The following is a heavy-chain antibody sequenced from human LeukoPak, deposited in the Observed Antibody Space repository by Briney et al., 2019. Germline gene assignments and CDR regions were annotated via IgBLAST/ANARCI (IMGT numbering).Heavy chain of an antibody. V-gene: IGHV1-24*01. D-gene: IGHD4-17*01. CDR3: ATDLTTVTTNNY. Sequence: ASVTLSCKVSGYTLTELSMHWVRQAPGKGLEWMGGFDPEDRETIYAKKFQDRVTMTEDTSTDTAYMELSSLRSEDTAVYYCATDLTTVTTNNYWGQGTLVTVSS. J-gene: IGHJ4*02. CDR1: GYTLTELS. CDR2: FDPEDRET.